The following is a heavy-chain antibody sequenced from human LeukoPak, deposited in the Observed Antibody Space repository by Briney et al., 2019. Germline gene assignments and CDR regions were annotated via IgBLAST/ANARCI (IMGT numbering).Heavy chain of an antibody. CDR2: ISINTDT. CDR3: AIAQSWDELFDS. Sequence: GGSLRLSCAASGIAVTGNYMSWVRQPPGKGLEWVSFISINTDTFYADPVRGRFTISRDSSKNTLFLQMNSLRDEDSAVYYCAIAQSWDELFDSWGQGTLVTVSS. V-gene: IGHV3-53*01. CDR1: GIAVTGNY. D-gene: IGHD1-26*01. J-gene: IGHJ4*02.